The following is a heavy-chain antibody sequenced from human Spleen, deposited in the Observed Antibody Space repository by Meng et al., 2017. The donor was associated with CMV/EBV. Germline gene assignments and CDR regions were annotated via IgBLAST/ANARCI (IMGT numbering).Heavy chain of an antibody. CDR3: ARRRGMDV. CDR1: GGSIGSSSYY. Sequence: SETLSLTCTVSGGSIGSSSYYWGWIRQPPGKGLEWIGSIYYSGSTYYNPSLKSRVTISVDTSKNQFSLKLSSVTAADTAVYYCARRRGMDVWGQGTTVTVSS. CDR2: IYYSGST. J-gene: IGHJ6*02. V-gene: IGHV4-39*01.